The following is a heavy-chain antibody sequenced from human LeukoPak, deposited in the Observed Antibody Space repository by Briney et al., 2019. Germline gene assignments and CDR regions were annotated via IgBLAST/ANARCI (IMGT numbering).Heavy chain of an antibody. J-gene: IGHJ4*02. V-gene: IGHV3-9*01. Sequence: GGSLRLSCAASGFTFSSYSMNWVRQAPGKGLEWVSGISWNSGSIGYADSVKGRFTISRDNAKNSLYLQMNSLRAEDTALYYCAKGALYGDYPIDYWGQGTLVTVSS. D-gene: IGHD4-17*01. CDR1: GFTFSSYS. CDR2: ISWNSGSI. CDR3: AKGALYGDYPIDY.